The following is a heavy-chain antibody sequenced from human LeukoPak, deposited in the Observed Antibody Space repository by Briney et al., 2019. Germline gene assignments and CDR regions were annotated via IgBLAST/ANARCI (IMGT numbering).Heavy chain of an antibody. J-gene: IGHJ3*02. CDR2: ISSSSSTI. Sequence: PGGSLRLSCAASGFTFSSYSMNWVRQAPGKGLEWVSYISSSSSTIYYADSVKGRFTISRDNAKNSLYLQMNSLRDEDTAVYYCARTDPIVVVPAAPLGAFDIWGQGTMVTVSS. D-gene: IGHD2-2*01. CDR1: GFTFSSYS. CDR3: ARTDPIVVVPAAPLGAFDI. V-gene: IGHV3-48*02.